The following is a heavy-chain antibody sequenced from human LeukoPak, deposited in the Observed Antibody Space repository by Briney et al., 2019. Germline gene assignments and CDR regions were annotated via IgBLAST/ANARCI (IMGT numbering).Heavy chain of an antibody. CDR1: GGSFSGYY. J-gene: IGHJ4*02. D-gene: IGHD2-15*01. Sequence: SETLSLTCAVYGGSFSGYYWSWIRQPPGKGLEWIGEINHSGSTNYNPSLKSRVTISVDTSKNQFSLKLSSVTAADTAVYYCARPRSTNYFDYWGQGTLVTVSS. CDR2: INHSGST. V-gene: IGHV4-34*01. CDR3: ARPRSTNYFDY.